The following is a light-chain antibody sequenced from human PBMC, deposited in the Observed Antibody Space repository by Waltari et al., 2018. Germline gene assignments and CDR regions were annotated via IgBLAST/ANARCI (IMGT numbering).Light chain of an antibody. CDR3: SSYTSSSTLEV. V-gene: IGLV2-14*01. Sequence: QSALTQPASVSGSPGQSITISCTGPSSDVSGSNYVSWYQQHPGKAPKLMIYEVSNRPSGVSNRFSGSKSGNTASLTISGLQAEDEADYYCSSYTSSSTLEVFGGGTKLTVL. CDR1: SSDVSGSNY. J-gene: IGLJ3*02. CDR2: EVS.